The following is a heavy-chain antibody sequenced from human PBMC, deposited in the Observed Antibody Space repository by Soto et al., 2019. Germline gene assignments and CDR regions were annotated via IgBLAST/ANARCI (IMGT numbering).Heavy chain of an antibody. V-gene: IGHV6-1*01. CDR2: TYYRSKWYN. CDR3: AREEQWLVRYYYYGMDV. CDR1: GDSVSSNSAA. Sequence: SQTLSLTCAISGDSVSSNSAAWNWIRQSPSRGLEWLGRTYYRSKWYNDYAVSVKSRITINPDTSKNQFSLQLNSVTPEDTAVYYCAREEQWLVRYYYYGMDVWGQGTTVTVSS. D-gene: IGHD6-19*01. J-gene: IGHJ6*02.